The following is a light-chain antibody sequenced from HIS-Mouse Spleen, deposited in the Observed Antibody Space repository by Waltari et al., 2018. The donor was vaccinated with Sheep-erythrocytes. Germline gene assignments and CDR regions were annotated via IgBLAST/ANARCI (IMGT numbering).Light chain of an antibody. J-gene: IGLJ3*02. Sequence: SYELTQPSSVSVSPGQTARITCSGAVRAKKYARWFQKKPGQAPVLVIYKDSERPSGIPERFSGSSSGTTVTLTISGAQVEDEADYYCYSAADNNLVFGGGTKLTVL. V-gene: IGLV3-27*01. CDR1: VRAKKY. CDR2: KDS. CDR3: YSAADNNLV.